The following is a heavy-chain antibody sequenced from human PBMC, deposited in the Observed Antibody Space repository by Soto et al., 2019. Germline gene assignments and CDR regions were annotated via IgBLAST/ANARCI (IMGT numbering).Heavy chain of an antibody. D-gene: IGHD2-2*01. CDR1: GFTFSSYS. V-gene: IGHV3-21*01. CDR2: VSSSSSYI. CDR3: TREDCSSTSCYAFDI. Sequence: GGSLRLSCAASGFTFSSYSMNWVRQAPGKGLEWVSSVSSSSSYIYYADSVKGRFTISRDNAKNSLYLQMNSLRAEDTAVYYCTREDCSSTSCYAFDIWGQGTIVTVSS. J-gene: IGHJ3*02.